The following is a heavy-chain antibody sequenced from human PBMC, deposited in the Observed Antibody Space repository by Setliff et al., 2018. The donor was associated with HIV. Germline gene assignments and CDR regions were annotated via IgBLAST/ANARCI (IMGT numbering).Heavy chain of an antibody. CDR1: GYSISSGYY. Sequence: PSETLSLTCAVSGYSISSGYYWGWIRQPPGKGLEWIGSIYHSGSTYYNPSLKSRVTISVDTSKNQFSLKLSSVTAADTAVYYCARGLDIVLMVYAIPDAFDIWDQGTMVTVSS. CDR3: ARGLDIVLMVYAIPDAFDI. V-gene: IGHV4-38-2*01. CDR2: IYHSGST. D-gene: IGHD2-8*01. J-gene: IGHJ3*02.